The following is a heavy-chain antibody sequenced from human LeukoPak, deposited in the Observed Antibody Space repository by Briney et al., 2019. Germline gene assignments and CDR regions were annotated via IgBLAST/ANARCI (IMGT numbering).Heavy chain of an antibody. CDR3: ARYYYDSSGFDY. CDR1: GYTFTGSY. Sequence: ASVKDSCKASGYTFTGSYMYWVRPAPGQGVEWMGWINPNSGGTNNAQKFQGRVTMTRDTSISTAYMELSRLRSDDTAVYYCARYYYDSSGFDYWGQGTLVTVSS. V-gene: IGHV1-2*02. J-gene: IGHJ4*02. D-gene: IGHD3-22*01. CDR2: INPNSGGT.